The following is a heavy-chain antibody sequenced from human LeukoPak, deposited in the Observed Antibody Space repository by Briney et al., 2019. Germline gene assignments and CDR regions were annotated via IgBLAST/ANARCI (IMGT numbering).Heavy chain of an antibody. D-gene: IGHD3-16*01. Sequence: GGSLRLSCAASGFTFSNHAMSWVRQGPGKGLEWVSIIYTGGSTYYADSVKGRFTNSRDNSQNTLYLQMNSLRVEDTAVYYCARGQGEGFDFWGQGTLVTVSS. J-gene: IGHJ4*02. V-gene: IGHV3-53*01. CDR1: GFTFSNHA. CDR2: IYTGGST. CDR3: ARGQGEGFDF.